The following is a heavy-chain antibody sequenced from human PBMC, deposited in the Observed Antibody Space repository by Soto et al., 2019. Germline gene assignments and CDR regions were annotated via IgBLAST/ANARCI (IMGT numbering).Heavy chain of an antibody. V-gene: IGHV1-3*01. J-gene: IGHJ4*02. CDR3: ARGRGVCTGPNCYNDFDF. D-gene: IGHD2-2*01. Sequence: ASVKVSCKASGYIFTDFGIHWVRQAPGQRLEWLGCIISVNDKTLYPPKFQGRLAITRDTPANTAYMDLYSLRSEDSAVYYCARGRGVCTGPNCYNDFDFWGQGPLVTVSS. CDR1: GYIFTDFG. CDR2: IISVNDKT.